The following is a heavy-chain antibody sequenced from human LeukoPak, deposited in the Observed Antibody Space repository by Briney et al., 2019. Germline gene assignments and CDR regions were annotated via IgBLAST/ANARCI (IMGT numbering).Heavy chain of an antibody. Sequence: GGSLRLSCAASGFTFSGFGMHWVRQAPGKGLEWVGVITFDGNNKYFADSVRGRFTISRDNSKKTLYLQMKSLRAEDTAVYYCAKGGGYEAQYYYYYLDVWGKGTTVTISS. J-gene: IGHJ6*03. D-gene: IGHD5-12*01. CDR1: GFTFSGFG. CDR2: ITFDGNNK. V-gene: IGHV3-30*19. CDR3: AKGGGYEAQYYYYYLDV.